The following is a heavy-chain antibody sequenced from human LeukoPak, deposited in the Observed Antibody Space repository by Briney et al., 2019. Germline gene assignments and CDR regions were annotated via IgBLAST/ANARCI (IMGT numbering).Heavy chain of an antibody. CDR1: GGSFSGYY. V-gene: IGHV4-34*01. Sequence: PSETLSLTCAVYGGSFSGYYWSWIRQPPGKGLEWIGEINHSGSTNYNPSLKSRVTISVDTSKNQFSLKLSSVTAADTAVYYCASLTMVVTGSDAFDIWGQGTMVTVSS. CDR2: INHSGST. CDR3: ASLTMVVTGSDAFDI. D-gene: IGHD4-23*01. J-gene: IGHJ3*02.